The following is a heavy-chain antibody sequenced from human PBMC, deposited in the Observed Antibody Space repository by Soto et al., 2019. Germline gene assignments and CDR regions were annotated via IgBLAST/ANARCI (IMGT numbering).Heavy chain of an antibody. D-gene: IGHD2-2*01. V-gene: IGHV3-23*01. CDR1: GFTFRSYA. J-gene: IGHJ4*02. Sequence: WGSLRLSYAASGFTFRSYAMSWVSQAPGKRLEWVSAISGSGGSTYYADSVKGRFTISRDNSKNTLYLQMNSLRAEDTAVYYCAKSSAYCISTSCYDRLPDYWGQGTLVTVSS. CDR3: AKSSAYCISTSCYDRLPDY. CDR2: ISGSGGST.